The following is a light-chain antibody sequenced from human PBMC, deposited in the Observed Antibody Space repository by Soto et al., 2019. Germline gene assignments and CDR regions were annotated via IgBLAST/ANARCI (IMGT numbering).Light chain of an antibody. CDR1: QSINNW. Sequence: DVPMTQSPSSLSASVGDRVTITCRASQSINNWLAWYQQKPGKAPKFLIYDASTLETGVPSRFSGSASGTEFTLTISGLHPEDVASYYCQQYDTYPLTFGGGTRVELK. CDR3: QQYDTYPLT. CDR2: DAS. V-gene: IGKV1-5*01. J-gene: IGKJ4*02.